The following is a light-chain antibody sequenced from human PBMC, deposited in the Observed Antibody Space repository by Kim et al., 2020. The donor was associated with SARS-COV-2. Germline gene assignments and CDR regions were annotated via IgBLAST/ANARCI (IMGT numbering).Light chain of an antibody. CDR1: QDICNY. J-gene: IGKJ5*01. V-gene: IGKV1-33*01. CDR2: DAF. CDR3: QQYDNLPIT. Sequence: ASVGDRVTITCQASQDICNYLNWYQQKPGKAPKHLIYDAFNLERGVPARFSGSGSGTDFTFTISSLQPEDIATYYCQQYDNLPITFGQGTRLEIK.